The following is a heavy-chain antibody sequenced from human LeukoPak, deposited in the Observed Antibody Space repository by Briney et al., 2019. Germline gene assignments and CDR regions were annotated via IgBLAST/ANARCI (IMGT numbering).Heavy chain of an antibody. CDR1: GYSISSGYY. CDR3: ARAITGSPSENDY. D-gene: IGHD1-14*01. Sequence: SEALSLTXTVSGYSISSGYYWGWIRQPPGKGLEWIGSIYHSGSTYYNPSLKSQVTIPVDTSKIQYSLKLSSVTAADTAMYYCARAITGSPSENDYWGQGTLVTVSS. CDR2: IYHSGST. J-gene: IGHJ4*02. V-gene: IGHV4-38-2*02.